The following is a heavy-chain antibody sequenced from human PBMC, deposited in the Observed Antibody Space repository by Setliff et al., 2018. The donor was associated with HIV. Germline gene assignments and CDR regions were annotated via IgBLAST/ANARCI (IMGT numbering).Heavy chain of an antibody. CDR3: ARYQATGYEKVWFSWIDP. Sequence: SVKVSCKASGGTFSLYAINWVRQAPGQGLEWMGGIIPIFNTANYAQKFQGRVTITADGSTSTAYMELSSLRFEDTATYYCARYQATGYEKVWFSWIDPWGQGTLVTVSS. CDR2: IIPIFNTA. D-gene: IGHD5-12*01. V-gene: IGHV1-69*13. J-gene: IGHJ5*02. CDR1: GGTFSLYA.